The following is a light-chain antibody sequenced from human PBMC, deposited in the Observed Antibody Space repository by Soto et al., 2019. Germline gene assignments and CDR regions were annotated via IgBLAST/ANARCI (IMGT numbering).Light chain of an antibody. Sequence: QSAPTQPASVSGSPGQSITISCTGTSSDVGGYNYVSWYQQHPVKAPKLMIYEVSNRPSGVSNRFSGSKSGNTASLTISGLQAEDEADYYCSSYTSSSTVVFGGGTKLTVL. J-gene: IGLJ2*01. CDR3: SSYTSSSTVV. V-gene: IGLV2-14*01. CDR1: SSDVGGYNY. CDR2: EVS.